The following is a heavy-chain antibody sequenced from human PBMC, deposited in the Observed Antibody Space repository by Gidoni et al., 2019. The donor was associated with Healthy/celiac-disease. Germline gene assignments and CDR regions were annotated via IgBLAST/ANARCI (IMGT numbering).Heavy chain of an antibody. CDR1: GGSFSGYY. CDR2: IKHSGST. V-gene: IGHV4-34*01. J-gene: IGHJ4*02. D-gene: IGHD2-15*01. Sequence: QVQLQQWGAGLLTPAEPLSLTCAVYGGSFSGYYWSWIRQPPGKGLEWIGEIKHSGSTNYNPSLKSRVTISVDTSKNQFSLKLSSVTAADTAVYYCARFRRYCSGGSCYFDYWGQGTLVTVSS. CDR3: ARFRRYCSGGSCYFDY.